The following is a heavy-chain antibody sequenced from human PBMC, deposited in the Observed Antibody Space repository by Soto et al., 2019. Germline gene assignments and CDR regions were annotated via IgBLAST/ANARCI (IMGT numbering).Heavy chain of an antibody. J-gene: IGHJ4*02. V-gene: IGHV3-33*01. CDR2: IWYDGSNK. Sequence: QVQLVESGGGVVQPGRSLRLSCVASGFTFSSHGMHWVRQAPGKGLEWVAVIWYDGSNKYYADSVKGRFTISRDNPKNTLYLQMNSLRAEDTAVYYCARGVENCSGCSCYFDYWGQGTLVTVSS. D-gene: IGHD2-15*01. CDR3: ARGVENCSGCSCYFDY. CDR1: GFTFSSHG.